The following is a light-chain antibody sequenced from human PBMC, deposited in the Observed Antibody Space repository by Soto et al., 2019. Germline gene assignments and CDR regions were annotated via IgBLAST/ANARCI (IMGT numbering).Light chain of an antibody. CDR2: AAS. Sequence: AIQMTQSPSSLSASVGDRVVITCRASQGIRNDLGWYQQKPGKAPKLLLYAASSLQSGVPSRFSGSGSGTDFTLTISSLQPEDFGTYYCLQDYNYPRTFGQGTKVDIK. CDR1: QGIRND. V-gene: IGKV1-6*01. J-gene: IGKJ1*01. CDR3: LQDYNYPRT.